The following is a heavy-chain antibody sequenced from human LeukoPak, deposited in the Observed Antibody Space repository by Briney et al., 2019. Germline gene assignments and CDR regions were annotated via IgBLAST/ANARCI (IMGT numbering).Heavy chain of an antibody. CDR3: ARGRGYSHSNWVDP. D-gene: IGHD5-18*01. Sequence: PGGSLRLSRAASGFTVSSSYMIWVRQAPGKGLEWVSVIYSGGTTYYADSVKGRFTISRDNSKNTLYLQMNSLRAEDTAVYYCARGRGYSHSNWVDPWGQGTMVTVSA. CDR1: GFTVSSSY. V-gene: IGHV3-53*01. CDR2: IYSGGTT. J-gene: IGHJ5*02.